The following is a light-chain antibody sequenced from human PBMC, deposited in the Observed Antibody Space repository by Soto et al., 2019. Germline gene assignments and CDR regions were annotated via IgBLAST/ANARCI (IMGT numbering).Light chain of an antibody. V-gene: IGLV2-23*01. J-gene: IGLJ2*01. CDR2: EDS. CDR1: SSDVGSYNL. CDR3: CSYAGSSTLV. Sequence: QSALTQPASVSGSPGQSITISCTGTSSDVGSYNLVSWYQHHPGKAPKLMIYEDSERPSGISNRFSGSKSGNTASLTISGLRAEDEADYYCCSYAGSSTLVFGGGTKVTVL.